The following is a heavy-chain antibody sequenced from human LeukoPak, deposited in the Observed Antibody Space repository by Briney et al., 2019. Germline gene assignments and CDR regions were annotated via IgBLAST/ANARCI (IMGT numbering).Heavy chain of an antibody. CDR1: GFRYSHYG. D-gene: IGHD6-13*01. V-gene: IGHV3-21*01. Sequence: GGSLRLSCVASGFRYSHYGMNWVRQAPGKGLEWVSGITSDSRGIYYADSVKGRFTISRDNAKNSLYLQMNSLRAEDTAVYYCARDPLSSSSFDLWGQGTLVTVSS. CDR3: ARDPLSSSSFDL. CDR2: ITSDSRGI. J-gene: IGHJ4*02.